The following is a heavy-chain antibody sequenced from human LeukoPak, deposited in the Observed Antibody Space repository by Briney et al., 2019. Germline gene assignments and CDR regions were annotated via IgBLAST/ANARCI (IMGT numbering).Heavy chain of an antibody. Sequence: GGSLRLSCAGSGFTLSSHNMNWVRQAPGKGLEWVSSISSTSRSYIYYADSVKGRFTISRDNAKNSLYLQMNSLRAEDTAVYYCAREHSGYDFPGRDYYYMDVWGKGTTVTVSS. J-gene: IGHJ6*03. V-gene: IGHV3-21*01. D-gene: IGHD5-12*01. CDR3: AREHSGYDFPGRDYYYMDV. CDR1: GFTLSSHN. CDR2: ISSTSRSYI.